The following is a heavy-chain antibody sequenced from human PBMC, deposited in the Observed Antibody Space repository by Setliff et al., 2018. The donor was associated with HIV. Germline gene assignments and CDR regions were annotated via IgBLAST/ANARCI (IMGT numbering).Heavy chain of an antibody. CDR3: ARPTGGGNFDV. V-gene: IGHV4-34*01. CDR2: INYAGLS. Sequence: SETLSLTCAAYNGSFSDYNWSWIRQSPGKGLEWIGEINYAGLSDYNPSLTSRVSMAVDTSRNQFSLNLASVTAADTVVYYCARPTGGGNFDVRGPGTMVTVS. D-gene: IGHD7-27*01. CDR1: NGSFSDYN. J-gene: IGHJ3*01.